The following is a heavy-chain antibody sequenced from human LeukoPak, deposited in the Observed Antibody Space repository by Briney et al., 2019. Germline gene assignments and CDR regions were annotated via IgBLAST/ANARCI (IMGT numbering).Heavy chain of an antibody. CDR3: ARSAEDDAFDI. CDR2: IIPIFGTA. J-gene: IGHJ3*02. Sequence: SVKVSCKASGGTFSSYAISWMRQAPGQGLEWMGRIIPIFGTANYAQKFQGRVTITTDESTSTAYMELSSLRSEDTAVYHCARSAEDDAFDIWGQGTMVTVSS. CDR1: GGTFSSYA. V-gene: IGHV1-69*05.